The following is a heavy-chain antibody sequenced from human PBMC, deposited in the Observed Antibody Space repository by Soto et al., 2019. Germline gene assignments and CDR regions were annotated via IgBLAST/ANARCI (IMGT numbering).Heavy chain of an antibody. J-gene: IGHJ4*02. CDR1: GGSISSSSYY. D-gene: IGHD1-1*01. Sequence: QLQLQESGPGLVKPSETLSLTCTVSGGSISSSSYYWGWIRRPPGKGLEWIGSIYYSGSTYYSPSLKSRVTMTVHTSKNPFCLKLSAASAADTAVYYCARHGEVERWYYFDYEGQGTLVTVSS. V-gene: IGHV4-39*01. CDR3: ARHGEVERWYYFDY. CDR2: IYYSGST.